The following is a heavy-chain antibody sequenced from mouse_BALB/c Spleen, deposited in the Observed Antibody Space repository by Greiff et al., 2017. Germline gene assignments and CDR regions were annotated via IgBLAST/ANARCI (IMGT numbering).Heavy chain of an antibody. CDR3: ARCDYEDYYAMDY. Sequence: VKLVESGPGLVAPSQCLSISCTVSGFSLTSYGVHWVRQPPGKGLEWLGVIWAGGSTNYNSALMSRLGISKDNSKNHIFLKMNSLQTDDTAMYSWARCDYEDYYAMDYWGQGTSVTVSS. D-gene: IGHD2-4*01. V-gene: IGHV2-9*02. CDR2: IWAGGST. CDR1: GFSLTSYG. J-gene: IGHJ4*01.